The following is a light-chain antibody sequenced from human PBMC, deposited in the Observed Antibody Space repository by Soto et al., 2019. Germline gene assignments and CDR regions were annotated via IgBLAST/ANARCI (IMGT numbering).Light chain of an antibody. CDR3: SSYASTSIVI. CDR1: SSDVGAYNY. J-gene: IGLJ2*01. CDR2: DVS. Sequence: QSALTQPASVSGSPGQSITISCTGTSSDVGAYNYVSWYQQFPGKAPKLMIYDVSDRPSGVSNRFSGSKSGNTASLTISGLQAEDEADYYCSSYASTSIVIFGGGTQLTVL. V-gene: IGLV2-14*01.